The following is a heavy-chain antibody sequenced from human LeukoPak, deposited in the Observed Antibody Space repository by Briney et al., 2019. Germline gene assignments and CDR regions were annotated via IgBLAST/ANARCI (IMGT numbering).Heavy chain of an antibody. CDR1: GFTFSSYE. CDR3: AREGIVGATTLDY. CDR2: ISSSGSTI. V-gene: IGHV3-48*03. Sequence: GGSLRLSCAASGFTFSSYEMNWVRQAPGKGLEWVSYISSSGSTIYYADSVKGRFTISRDNAKNSLYLRMNSLRAEDTAVYYCAREGIVGATTLDYWGQGTLVTVSS. J-gene: IGHJ4*02. D-gene: IGHD1-26*01.